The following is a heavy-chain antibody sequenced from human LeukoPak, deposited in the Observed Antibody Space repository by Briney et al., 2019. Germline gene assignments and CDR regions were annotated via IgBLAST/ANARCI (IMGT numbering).Heavy chain of an antibody. D-gene: IGHD6-13*01. V-gene: IGHV4-38-2*02. CDR3: ARVYYSSSYDYWYFDL. Sequence: SETLSLTCSVSGYSISSGFYWGWIRQPPGKGLEWIGSIFHSGSTYYNPSLKSRVTISVDTSKNQFSLKLSSVTAADTAVYYCARVYYSSSYDYWYFDLWGRGTLVTVSS. J-gene: IGHJ2*01. CDR1: GYSISSGFY. CDR2: IFHSGST.